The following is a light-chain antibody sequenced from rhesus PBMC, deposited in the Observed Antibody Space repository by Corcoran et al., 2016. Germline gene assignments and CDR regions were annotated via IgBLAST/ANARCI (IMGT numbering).Light chain of an antibody. J-gene: IGKJ1*01. CDR2: GGS. CDR3: VQTMAFPRT. Sequence: DIVMTQTPLALAITPGEPASMSCRSRQRLLDNKGNSDLSWYLQRPGQSPQPLIYGGSKRDSGVPERFSGRGSGTDFTLKITKVEAEDVGYYYCVQTMAFPRTFGQGTKVEIK. CDR1: QRLLDNKGNSD. V-gene: IGKV2-72*02.